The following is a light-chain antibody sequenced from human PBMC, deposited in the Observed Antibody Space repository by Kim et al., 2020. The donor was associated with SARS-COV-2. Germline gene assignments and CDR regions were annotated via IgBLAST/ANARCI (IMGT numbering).Light chain of an antibody. V-gene: IGLV2-14*03. CDR2: AVS. J-gene: IGLJ2*01. CDR3: SSYTSSSTML. CDR1: SSDVGGYNF. Sequence: QSALTQPASVSGSPGQSITISCTGTSSDVGGYNFVSWYQQYPGKAPKLMIYAVSNRPSGVSNRFSGSKSGNTASLTISGLQAEDEADYYCSSYTSSSTMLFGGGTQLTVL.